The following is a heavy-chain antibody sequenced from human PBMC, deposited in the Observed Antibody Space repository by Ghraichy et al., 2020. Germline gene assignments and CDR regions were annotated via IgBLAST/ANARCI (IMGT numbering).Heavy chain of an antibody. CDR3: ANGDCSSVSCLYGGVGEIDY. D-gene: IGHD2-2*01. V-gene: IGHV3-30*02. Sequence: GGSLRLSCAASGFTFSSYGMHWVRQAPGKGLEWVAFIGYDGNSKHYADSVKGRFTISRDSSKNTLYLQMNRLRAEDTAVYYCANGDCSSVSCLYGGVGEIDYWGQGTLVTVSS. CDR2: IGYDGNSK. CDR1: GFTFSSYG. J-gene: IGHJ4*02.